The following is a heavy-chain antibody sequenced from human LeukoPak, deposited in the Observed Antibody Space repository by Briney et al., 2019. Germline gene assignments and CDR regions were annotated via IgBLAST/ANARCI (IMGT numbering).Heavy chain of an antibody. J-gene: IGHJ4*02. CDR3: AKPKGAFFDY. Sequence: GRSLRLSCAASGFTFSSYGMHWVRQAPGKGLEWVAFIRYDGSNKYYADSVKGRFTISRDNSKNTLYLQMNSLRAEDTAVYYCAKPKGAFFDYWGQGTLVTVSS. V-gene: IGHV3-30*02. CDR1: GFTFSSYG. CDR2: IRYDGSNK. D-gene: IGHD3-16*01.